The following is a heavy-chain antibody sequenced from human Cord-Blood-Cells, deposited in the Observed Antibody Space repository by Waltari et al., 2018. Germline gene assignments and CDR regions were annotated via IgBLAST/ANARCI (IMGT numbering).Heavy chain of an antibody. D-gene: IGHD6-6*01. J-gene: IGHJ4*02. CDR2: FDPEDGET. CDR3: ATSAARSYYFDY. V-gene: IGHV1-24*01. Sequence: QVQLVQSGAEVKKPGASVKVSCKVSGYTLTQLPLHWVRQAPGKGLEWMGGFDPEDGETIYAQKFQGRVTMTEDTSTDTAYMELSSLRSEDTAVYYCATSAARSYYFDYWGQGTLVTVSS. CDR1: GYTLTQLP.